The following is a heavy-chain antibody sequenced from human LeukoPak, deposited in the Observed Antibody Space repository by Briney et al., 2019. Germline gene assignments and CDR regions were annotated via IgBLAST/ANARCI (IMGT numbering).Heavy chain of an antibody. CDR2: IYYAGGDT. CDR3: AKDHGAAVVPRRFDY. V-gene: IGHV3-23*01. J-gene: IGHJ4*02. Sequence: GGSLRLSCAASGFTFNSYAMSWVRQAPGKGPEWVSTIYYAGGDTYYADSVKGRFTVSRDNINNALHLQMDSLRVEDTAVYYCAKDHGAAVVPRRFDYWGRGTLVTVSS. D-gene: IGHD2-21*01. CDR1: GFTFNSYA.